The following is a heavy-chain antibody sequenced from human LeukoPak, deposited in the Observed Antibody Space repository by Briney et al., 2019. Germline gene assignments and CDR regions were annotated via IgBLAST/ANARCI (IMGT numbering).Heavy chain of an antibody. CDR3: ARHRYSSSFNDAFDI. CDR2: IYYSGST. Sequence: SETLSLTCTVSGGSISSYYWSWIRQPPGKGLEWIGYIYYSGSTNYNPSLKSRVTISVDTSKNQFSLKLSSVTAADTAVYYCARHRYSSSFNDAFDIWGQGTMVTVSS. D-gene: IGHD6-13*01. V-gene: IGHV4-59*08. CDR1: GGSISSYY. J-gene: IGHJ3*02.